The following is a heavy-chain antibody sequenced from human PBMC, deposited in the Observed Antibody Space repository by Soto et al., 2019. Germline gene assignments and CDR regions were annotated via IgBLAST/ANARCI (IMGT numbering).Heavy chain of an antibody. CDR2: TRSNGEYT. J-gene: IGHJ6*02. D-gene: IGHD2-2*01. CDR3: AKDSRSVAVSAARVYGMDV. V-gene: IGHV3-23*01. CDR1: GFSFSDYA. Sequence: EVQVLESGGGVVPPGGSLRLSCAGSGFSFSDYAMTWIRQAPGKGVEWVSNTRSNGEYTYYGDSAKGRFTVSRDNSKNTLYLEMSSLRAEDTAVYYCAKDSRSVAVSAARVYGMDVWGQGTTVTVSS.